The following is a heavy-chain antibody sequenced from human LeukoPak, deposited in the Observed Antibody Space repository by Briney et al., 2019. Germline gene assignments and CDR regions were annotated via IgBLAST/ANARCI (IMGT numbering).Heavy chain of an antibody. CDR3: ARRSLYYYGSGSYFHNWFDP. V-gene: IGHV3-30*03. CDR2: ISYDGSNK. CDR1: GFTFSSYG. Sequence: GGSLRLSCAASGFTFSSYGMHWVRQAPGKGLEWVAVISYDGSNKYYADSVKGRFTISRDNAKNSLYLQMNSLSAEDTAVYYCARRSLYYYGSGSYFHNWFDPWGQGTLVTVSS. D-gene: IGHD3-10*01. J-gene: IGHJ5*02.